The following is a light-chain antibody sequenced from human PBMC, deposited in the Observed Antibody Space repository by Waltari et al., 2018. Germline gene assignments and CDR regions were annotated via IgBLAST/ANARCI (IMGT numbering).Light chain of an antibody. V-gene: IGLV4-69*01. CDR3: QTGGHGTWV. J-gene: IGLJ3*02. CDR1: SGHSSNV. CDR2: VNSDGSH. Sequence: QLVLTQSPSASASLGASVKLTCTLSSGHSSNVIAWRQQQPEKGPRYLRKVNSDGSHRKGDEIPARFSGSSSGAGRYLTISSVQPEDDADYYCQTGGHGTWVFGGGTKLTVL.